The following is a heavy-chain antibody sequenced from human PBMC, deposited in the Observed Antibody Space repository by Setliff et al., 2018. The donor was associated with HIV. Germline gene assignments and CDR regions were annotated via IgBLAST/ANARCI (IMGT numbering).Heavy chain of an antibody. V-gene: IGHV3-43*01. CDR2: INKDGHHT. J-gene: IGHJ6*02. D-gene: IGHD6-13*01. Sequence: GGSLRLSCAASGFTFDDYTMHWVRQAPGKGLEWVSLINKDGHHTLYADSVRGRFTVSRDNRKDSLYLQMNSLSTEDTALYYCAKEHWGSNWSGLGVWGQGTTVTVSS. CDR3: AKEHWGSNWSGLGV. CDR1: GFTFDDYT.